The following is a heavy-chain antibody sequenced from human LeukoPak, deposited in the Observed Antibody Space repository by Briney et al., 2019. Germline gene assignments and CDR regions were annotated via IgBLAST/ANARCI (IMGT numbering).Heavy chain of an antibody. D-gene: IGHD6-19*01. Sequence: SGGSLRLSCAASGFTFDDYGMSWVRQAPGKGLEWVSGINWNGGSTGYADSVKGRFTISRDNAKNSLYLQMNSLRAEDTALYYCARDRGSRQWLVFPLLGVWGQGTLVTVSS. CDR1: GFTFDDYG. J-gene: IGHJ4*02. CDR2: INWNGGST. V-gene: IGHV3-20*04. CDR3: ARDRGSRQWLVFPLLGV.